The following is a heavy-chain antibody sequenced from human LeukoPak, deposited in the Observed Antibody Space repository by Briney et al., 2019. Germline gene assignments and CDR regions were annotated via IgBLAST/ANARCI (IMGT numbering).Heavy chain of an antibody. CDR3: ARGSVVWDYPPYYYGMDV. V-gene: IGHV3-13*01. J-gene: IGHJ6*02. CDR1: GFTFSSYD. D-gene: IGHD3-16*01. Sequence: QAGGSLRLSCAASGFTFSSYDMHWVRQATGKGLEWVSAIGTAGDTYYPGSVKGRFTISRENAKNSLYLQMNSLRAGDTAAYYCARGSVVWDYPPYYYGMDVWGQGTTVTVSS. CDR2: IGTAGDT.